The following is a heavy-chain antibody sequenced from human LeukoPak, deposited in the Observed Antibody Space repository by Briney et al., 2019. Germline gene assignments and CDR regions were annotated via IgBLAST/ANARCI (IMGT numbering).Heavy chain of an antibody. J-gene: IGHJ4*02. CDR1: GITFRRFG. CDR2: IWYDGSNK. D-gene: IGHD3-16*01. Sequence: GSLRLSNAAAGITFRRFGMPWVRQAPGKGREWVAVIWYDGSNKYYADSVKGRFTISRDNSKNTLYLQMNSLRAEDTAVYYCAREEGGRIGYWGQGTLVTVSS. V-gene: IGHV3-33*01. CDR3: AREEGGRIGY.